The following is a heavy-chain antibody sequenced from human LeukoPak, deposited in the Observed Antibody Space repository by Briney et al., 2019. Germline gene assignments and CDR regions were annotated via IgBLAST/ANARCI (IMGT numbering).Heavy chain of an antibody. J-gene: IGHJ4*02. CDR1: GFTVSSNY. CDR3: ARDGGDSSGYYQALDY. V-gene: IGHV3-66*01. CDR2: IYSGGST. D-gene: IGHD3-22*01. Sequence: PGGSLRLSCAASGFTVSSNYMSWVRQAPGKGLEWVSVIYSGGSTYYADSVKGRSTISRDNSKNTLYLQMNSLRAEDTAVYYCARDGGDSSGYYQALDYWGQGTLVTVSS.